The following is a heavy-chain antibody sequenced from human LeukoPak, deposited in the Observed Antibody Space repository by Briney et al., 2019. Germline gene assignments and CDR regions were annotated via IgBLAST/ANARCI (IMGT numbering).Heavy chain of an antibody. CDR3: ARDLSSDY. Sequence: PGGSLRLSCRASGFTFSTYWMHWVRQTPGKGLVWVSRINSDGCSTNYADSVKGRFTISRDNAKNTVYLQMNSLRVEDTAVYYCARDLSSDYWGQGTQVTVSS. J-gene: IGHJ4*02. CDR2: INSDGCST. CDR1: GFTFSTYW. D-gene: IGHD2/OR15-2a*01. V-gene: IGHV3-74*01.